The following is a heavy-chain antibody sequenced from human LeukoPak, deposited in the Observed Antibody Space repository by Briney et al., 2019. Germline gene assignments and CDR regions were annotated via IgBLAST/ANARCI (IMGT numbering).Heavy chain of an antibody. CDR1: GGSISSGGYY. Sequence: SQTLSLACTVSGGSISSGGYYWSWIRQHPGKGLEWIGYIYYSGSTYYNPSLKSRVTISVDTSKNQFSLKLSPVTAADTAVYYCARVPSMVTWGGYYGMDVWGQGTTVTVSS. J-gene: IGHJ6*02. CDR3: ARVPSMVTWGGYYGMDV. D-gene: IGHD5-18*01. V-gene: IGHV4-31*03. CDR2: IYYSGST.